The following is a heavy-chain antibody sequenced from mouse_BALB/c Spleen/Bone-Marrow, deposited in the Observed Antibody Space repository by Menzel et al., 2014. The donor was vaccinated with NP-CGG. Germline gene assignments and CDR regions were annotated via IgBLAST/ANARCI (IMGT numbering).Heavy chain of an antibody. Sequence: EVQVVESGGGLVQPGGSLKLSCAASGFTFSGYGMSWVRQTPDKGLELVATISGSGSSTYYPDSVKGRFTISRDNARNTLYLQMSSLKSEDTAMYYCARGRDWFDYWGQGTTHTVSS. V-gene: IGHV5-6-3*01. J-gene: IGHJ2*01. D-gene: IGHD3-3*01. CDR1: GFTFSGYG. CDR2: ISGSGSST. CDR3: ARGRDWFDY.